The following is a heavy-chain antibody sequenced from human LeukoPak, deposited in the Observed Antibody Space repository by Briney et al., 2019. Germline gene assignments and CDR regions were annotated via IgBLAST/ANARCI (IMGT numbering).Heavy chain of an antibody. CDR2: FDPEDGEDGET. D-gene: IGHD3-9*01. J-gene: IGHJ4*02. CDR3: AMTDRYAGRPFDY. V-gene: IGHV1-24*01. Sequence: ASVKVSCKVSGYSLIEVAMHWVRQAPGKGLEWVGSFDPEDGEDGETHYAQKFQGRVTMTEDGSTDTAYMELTSLSSEDTALYYCAMTDRYAGRPFDYWGQGTLVTVSS. CDR1: GYSLIEVA.